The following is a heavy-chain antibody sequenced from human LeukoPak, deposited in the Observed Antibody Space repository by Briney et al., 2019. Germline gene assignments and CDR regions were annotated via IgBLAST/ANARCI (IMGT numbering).Heavy chain of an antibody. J-gene: IGHJ4*02. Sequence: GGSLRLSCAASGFTFSKYWMLWVRQAPGKGLESVSRINTDGTVTTYADSVKGRFTVSRDNADNTMFLQMNSVRDEDTAMYYCATKQWLAPPPDSWGQGTPVTVSS. CDR1: GFTFSKYW. CDR2: INTDGTVT. D-gene: IGHD6-19*01. CDR3: ATKQWLAPPPDS. V-gene: IGHV3-74*01.